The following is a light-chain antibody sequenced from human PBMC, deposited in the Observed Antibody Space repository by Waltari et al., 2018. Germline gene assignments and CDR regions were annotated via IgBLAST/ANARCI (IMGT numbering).Light chain of an antibody. J-gene: IGLJ3*02. CDR2: DFG. CDR3: SSQSSNNVML. Sequence: QSALPQPASVAGSPGQSIPLSCTGTSSAVGTYNSVSWYQDHPGQSPKVIIYDFGDRPPGVSARCAASTSGNTASLTITGLQAEEEADYCCSSQSSNNVMLFGGGTKVTLL. CDR1: SSAVGTYNS. V-gene: IGLV2-14*01.